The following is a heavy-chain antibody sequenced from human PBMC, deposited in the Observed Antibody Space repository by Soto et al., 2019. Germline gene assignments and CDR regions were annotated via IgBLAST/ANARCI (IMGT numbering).Heavy chain of an antibody. CDR2: IIPIFGTA. J-gene: IGHJ6*02. V-gene: IGHV1-69*01. Sequence: QVQLVQSGAEVKKPGSSVKVSCKASGGTFSSYAISWVRQAPGQGLEWMGGIIPIFGTANYAQKFQGRVTITADESTSLAYMEMSSLRSEDTAVYYCARVYCSGGSCYSHYYYYGMDVWGQGTTVTVSS. CDR1: GGTFSSYA. CDR3: ARVYCSGGSCYSHYYYYGMDV. D-gene: IGHD2-15*01.